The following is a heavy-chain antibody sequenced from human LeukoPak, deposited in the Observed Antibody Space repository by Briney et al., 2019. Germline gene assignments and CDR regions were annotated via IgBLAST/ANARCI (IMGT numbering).Heavy chain of an antibody. CDR3: ARDHYYDSSGYTFGY. J-gene: IGHJ4*02. CDR1: GGSISNYY. D-gene: IGHD3-22*01. Sequence: SETLSLTCTVSGGSISNYYWSWIRQPPGEGLEWIGYIHSSGSTKYNPSLKGRVTISVDTSKNQFSLKLSTVTAADTAAYYCARDHYYDSSGYTFGYWGQGTLVTVSS. CDR2: IHSSGST. V-gene: IGHV4-59*01.